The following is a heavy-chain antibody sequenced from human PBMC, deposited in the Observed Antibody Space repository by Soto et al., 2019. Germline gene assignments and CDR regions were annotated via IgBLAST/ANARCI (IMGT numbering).Heavy chain of an antibody. D-gene: IGHD6-19*01. J-gene: IGHJ4*02. CDR3: ARYAYSNAWELDY. CDR1: GGSVISGSYY. Sequence: SETLSLTCTVSGGSVISGSYYWIWIRQPPGKGLEWIGCIYYSGSTNYNPSLKSRVTISVDTSKNQFSLKLSSVTAADTAVYYCARYAYSNAWELDYWGQGTLVTVSS. CDR2: IYYSGST. V-gene: IGHV4-61*01.